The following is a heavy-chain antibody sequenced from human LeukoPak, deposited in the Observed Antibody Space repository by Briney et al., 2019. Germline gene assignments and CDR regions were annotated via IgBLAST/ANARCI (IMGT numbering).Heavy chain of an antibody. Sequence: SETLSLTCAVYGGSFSGYYWSWIRQPPGKGLEWIGEINHSGSTNYNPSLKSRVTISVDTSKNQFSLKLSSVTAADTAVYYCARHEYDILTGYGAFDIWGQGTMVTVSS. V-gene: IGHV4-34*01. D-gene: IGHD3-9*01. CDR2: INHSGST. CDR3: ARHEYDILTGYGAFDI. CDR1: GGSFSGYY. J-gene: IGHJ3*02.